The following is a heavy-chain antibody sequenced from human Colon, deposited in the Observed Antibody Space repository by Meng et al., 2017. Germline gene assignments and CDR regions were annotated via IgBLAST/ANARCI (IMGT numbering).Heavy chain of an antibody. Sequence: QLEESGPGLVQPSESLPLSCTVSGGSIGSSDFYWGWIRQAPGRGLEWIATIYYSGCTYYNPSLKSRVTISLDMSKNQFSLNLNSVTAADTAVYYCAREQSDYFDYWGQGTLVTVSS. CDR1: GGSIGSSDFY. CDR2: IYYSGCT. V-gene: IGHV4-39*07. CDR3: AREQSDYFDY. J-gene: IGHJ4*02.